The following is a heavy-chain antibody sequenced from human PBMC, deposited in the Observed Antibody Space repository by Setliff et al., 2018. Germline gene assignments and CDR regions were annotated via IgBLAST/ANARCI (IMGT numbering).Heavy chain of an antibody. D-gene: IGHD3-9*01. Sequence: PSETLSLTCAVSGGSISSSNWWSWVRQPPGKGLEWIWYIYCSGSTNYNPSLKSRVTISVDTSKNPFSLKLSSVTAADTAVYYCARNDRPWRYYFDYWGQGTLVTVSS. J-gene: IGHJ4*02. V-gene: IGHV4-4*02. CDR2: IYCSGST. CDR3: ARNDRPWRYYFDY. CDR1: GGSISSSNW.